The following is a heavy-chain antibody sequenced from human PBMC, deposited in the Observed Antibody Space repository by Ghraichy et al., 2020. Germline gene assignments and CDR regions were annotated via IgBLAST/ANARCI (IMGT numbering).Heavy chain of an antibody. Sequence: ASVKVSCKASGYTFTSYYMHWVRQAPGQGLEWMGIINPSGGSTSYAQKFQGRVTMTRDTSTSTVYMELSSLRSEDTAVYYCARDKGIAADYYYYYYMDVWGKGTTVTVSS. D-gene: IGHD6-13*01. CDR2: INPSGGST. V-gene: IGHV1-46*01. J-gene: IGHJ6*03. CDR3: ARDKGIAADYYYYYYMDV. CDR1: GYTFTSYY.